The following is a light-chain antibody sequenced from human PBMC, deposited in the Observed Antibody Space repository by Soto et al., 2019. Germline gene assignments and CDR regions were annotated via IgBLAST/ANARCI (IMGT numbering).Light chain of an antibody. J-gene: IGKJ2*01. CDR1: QPISSW. CDR3: QQASSFPHT. Sequence: DIQMTQSPSTVSASVGDRVTITCRASQPISSWLAWFRQRPGKAPELLIYAASTLHSGVPSRFSGSGSGTDFALAISGLQPEDFATYYCQQASSFPHTFGQGTRVDIK. CDR2: AAS. V-gene: IGKV1-12*01.